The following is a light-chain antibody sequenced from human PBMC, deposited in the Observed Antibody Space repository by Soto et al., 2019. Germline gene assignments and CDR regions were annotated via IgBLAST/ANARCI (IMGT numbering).Light chain of an antibody. V-gene: IGLV2-11*01. CDR2: DVT. CDR3: CSYAGRYTPYV. Sequence: QSALTQPRSVSGSPGQSITISCSGTSSDVGGYNYVSWYQQHPGKAPKLIIYDVTKRPSGVPDRFSGSKSGNTASLTISGLQAEDEADYYCCSYAGRYTPYVFATGTQVTVL. CDR1: SSDVGGYNY. J-gene: IGLJ1*01.